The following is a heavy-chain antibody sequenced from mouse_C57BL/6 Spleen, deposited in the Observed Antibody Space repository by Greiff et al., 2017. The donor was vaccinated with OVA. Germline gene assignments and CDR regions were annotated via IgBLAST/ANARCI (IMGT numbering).Heavy chain of an antibody. D-gene: IGHD2-2*01. Sequence: QVQLQQSGPELVKPGASVKISCKASGYAFSSSWMNWVKQRPGKGLEWIGRIYPGDGDTNYNGKFKGKATLTADKSSSTAYMQLSSLTSEDSAVYFCATYGYDDYAMDYWGQGTSVTVSS. CDR3: ATYGYDDYAMDY. CDR1: GYAFSSSW. V-gene: IGHV1-82*01. J-gene: IGHJ4*01. CDR2: IYPGDGDT.